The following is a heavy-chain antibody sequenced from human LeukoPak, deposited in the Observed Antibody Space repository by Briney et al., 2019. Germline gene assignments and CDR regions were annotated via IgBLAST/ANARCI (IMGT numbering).Heavy chain of an antibody. D-gene: IGHD1-1*01. J-gene: IGHJ4*02. Sequence: QPGGSLRLSYAPSGFTFSSYAMSWVRQAPGKGLEWVAVISGGGSGTYYADSVRGRFTISRDNSKNTVYLQMNSLRAEDTAVYYCAKDVQSWPTYFDYWGQGTLVTVSS. CDR2: ISGGGSGT. V-gene: IGHV3-23*01. CDR1: GFTFSSYA. CDR3: AKDVQSWPTYFDY.